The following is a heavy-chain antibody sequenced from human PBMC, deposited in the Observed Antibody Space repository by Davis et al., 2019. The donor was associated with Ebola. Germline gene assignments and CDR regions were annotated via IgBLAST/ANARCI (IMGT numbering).Heavy chain of an antibody. Sequence: GESLKISCAASGFSFGDYGMSWVRQAPGKGLEWVSGITWNAASTGYADSVKGRFTISRDNARNSLYLQVNSLRAEDTALYHCARGAPHTYYPYTFDIRGQGTLVTVSS. CDR2: ITWNAAST. J-gene: IGHJ3*02. CDR1: GFSFGDYG. V-gene: IGHV3-20*01. D-gene: IGHD3-22*01. CDR3: ARGAPHTYYPYTFDI.